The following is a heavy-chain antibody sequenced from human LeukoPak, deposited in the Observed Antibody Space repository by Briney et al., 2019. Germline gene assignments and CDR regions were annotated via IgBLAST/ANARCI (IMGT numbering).Heavy chain of an antibody. Sequence: PSETLSLTCTVSGGSISSYYWSWLRQPPGKGLEWIGYIYYSGSTNYNPSLTSRVPISVDTSKNQFSLKLSSVTAADTAVYYCARLGAPGGGSYYFDYWGQGTLVTVSS. D-gene: IGHD2-15*01. CDR1: GGSISSYY. CDR2: IYYSGST. V-gene: IGHV4-59*01. CDR3: ARLGAPGGGSYYFDY. J-gene: IGHJ4*02.